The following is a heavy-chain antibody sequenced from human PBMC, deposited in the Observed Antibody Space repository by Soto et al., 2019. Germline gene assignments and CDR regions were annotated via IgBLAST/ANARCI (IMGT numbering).Heavy chain of an antibody. Sequence: QPGGSLRLSCAASGFTFSSYEMNWVRQAPGKGLEWVSYISSSGSTIYYADSVKGRFTISRDNAKNSLYLQMNSLRAEDTAVYYCARVPRGYSYGYDYYGMDVWGQGTTVTV. D-gene: IGHD5-18*01. V-gene: IGHV3-48*03. CDR3: ARVPRGYSYGYDYYGMDV. CDR1: GFTFSSYE. CDR2: ISSSGSTI. J-gene: IGHJ6*02.